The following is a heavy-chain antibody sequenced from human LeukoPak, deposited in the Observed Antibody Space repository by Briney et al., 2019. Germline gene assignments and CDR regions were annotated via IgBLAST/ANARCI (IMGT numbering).Heavy chain of an antibody. Sequence: GGSLRLSCGFSGFTFSNYAMSWVRQAPGKGLEWISGITDSGRSSYFADSVRGRFTISRDKSKNTLYLQMNSLRAEDTALYFCAKDGGGNCYDPIDYWGQGILATVSS. J-gene: IGHJ4*02. D-gene: IGHD2-21*01. CDR3: AKDGGGNCYDPIDY. CDR1: GFTFSNYA. V-gene: IGHV3-23*01. CDR2: ITDSGRSS.